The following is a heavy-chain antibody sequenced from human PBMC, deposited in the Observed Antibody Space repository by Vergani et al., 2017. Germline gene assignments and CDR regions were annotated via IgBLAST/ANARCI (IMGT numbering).Heavy chain of an antibody. CDR2: IWYDGSNK. CDR3: ASIAARPTSYYDYGMDV. Sequence: QVQLVESGGGVVQPGRSLRLSCAASGFTFSSYGMHWVRQAPGKGLEWVAVIWYDGSNKDYADSVKGRFTLSRDNSKNTLYLQMNSLRAEDTAVYYCASIAARPTSYYDYGMDVWGQGTTVTVSS. CDR1: GFTFSSYG. D-gene: IGHD6-13*01. V-gene: IGHV3-33*01. J-gene: IGHJ6*02.